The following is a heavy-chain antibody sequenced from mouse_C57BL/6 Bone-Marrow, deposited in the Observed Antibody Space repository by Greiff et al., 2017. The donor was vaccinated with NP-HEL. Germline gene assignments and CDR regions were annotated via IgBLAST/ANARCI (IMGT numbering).Heavy chain of an antibody. V-gene: IGHV2-2*01. CDR2: IWSGGST. CDR1: GFSLTSYG. Sequence: QVKLQQSGPGLVQPSQSLSITCTVSGFSLTSYGVHWVRQSPGKGLEWLGVIWSGGSTDYNADFISRLSISKDNSKSQVFFKMNSLQADDTAIDYCSRRGDYYAMDYWGQGTSVTVSS. J-gene: IGHJ4*01. CDR3: SRRGDYYAMDY.